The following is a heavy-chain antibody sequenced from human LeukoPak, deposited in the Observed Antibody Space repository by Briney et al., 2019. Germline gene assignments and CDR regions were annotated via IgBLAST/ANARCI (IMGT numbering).Heavy chain of an antibody. V-gene: IGHV4-59*01. D-gene: IGHD1-26*01. CDR2: IYDSGTT. CDR3: AKDRVGAKFGSY. CDR1: GGSISGWY. J-gene: IGHJ4*02. Sequence: SETLSLTCAVSGGSISGWYWSWIRQPPGKGLEWIGHIYDSGTTNYNPSLKSRVTMSVDSSKNQFSLKLTSVTAADTAVYYCAKDRVGAKFGSYWGQGTLVTVSS.